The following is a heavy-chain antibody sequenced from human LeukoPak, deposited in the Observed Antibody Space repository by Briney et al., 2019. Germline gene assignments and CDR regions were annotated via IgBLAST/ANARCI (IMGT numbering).Heavy chain of an antibody. J-gene: IGHJ4*02. Sequence: GESLKISCKGSGNSFTSYWIGWVRQMPGKGLEWMGIIYPGDSDTRYSPSFQGQVTISADKSISTAYLQWSSLKASDTAMYFCARQRLSGYSSSWYQGPYYFDYWGQGTLVTVSS. CDR2: IYPGDSDT. CDR1: GNSFTSYW. CDR3: ARQRLSGYSSSWYQGPYYFDY. V-gene: IGHV5-51*01. D-gene: IGHD6-13*01.